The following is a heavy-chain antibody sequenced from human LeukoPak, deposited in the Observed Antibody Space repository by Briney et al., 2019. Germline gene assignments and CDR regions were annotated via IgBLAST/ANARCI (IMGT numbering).Heavy chain of an antibody. CDR2: ISWNSGSI. CDR1: GFTFDDYA. CDR3: AKGRH. V-gene: IGHV3-9*01. Sequence: PGGSLRLSCAASGFTFDDYAMHWVRQAPGKGLEWVSGISWNSGSIGYADSVKGRFTISRDNAKNSLYLQMNSLRAEDTALYYCAKGRHWGQGTLVTVSS. J-gene: IGHJ4*02.